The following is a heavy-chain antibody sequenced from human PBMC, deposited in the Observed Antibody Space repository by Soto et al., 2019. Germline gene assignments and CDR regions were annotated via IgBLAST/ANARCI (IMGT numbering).Heavy chain of an antibody. CDR1: GFTFSNYA. CDR2: ISGGGGGNT. V-gene: IGHV3-23*01. Sequence: PGGSLRLSCAASGFTFSNYAMSWVRQAPGKGLEWVSAISGGGGGNTYYTDSVKGRFTISRDNSKSTLYLQMNSLRPEDTPLYYFANDYALGGGSCYPYWGKGTLVTVSS. D-gene: IGHD2-15*01. J-gene: IGHJ4*02. CDR3: ANDYALGGGSCYPY.